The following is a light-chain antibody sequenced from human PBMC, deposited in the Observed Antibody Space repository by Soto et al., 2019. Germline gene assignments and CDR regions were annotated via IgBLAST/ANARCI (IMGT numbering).Light chain of an antibody. V-gene: IGLV2-14*01. Sequence: QSALTQPASASGSPGQSITISCTGTSNDIGAYNYVSWYQQHPGKAPKLMIYEVSNRPSGVSNRFSGSKSGNTASLSIAGLQAEDEADYHCSSYTGSSTIYVFGGGTKVTVL. CDR2: EVS. CDR1: SNDIGAYNY. J-gene: IGLJ1*01. CDR3: SSYTGSSTIYV.